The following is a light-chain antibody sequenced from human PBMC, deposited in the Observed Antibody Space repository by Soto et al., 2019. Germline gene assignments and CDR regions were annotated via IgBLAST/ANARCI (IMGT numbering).Light chain of an antibody. J-gene: IGLJ1*01. CDR1: SSNIGSNT. Sequence: QSVLTQPPSASGTPGQRVTIPCSGSSSNIGSNTVNWYQQFPGTAPKLLIFSNNQWPSGVPDRFAGSKSGTSASLAISGLQSEDEADYFCAAWDDSLSGYVFGTGTKLTVL. V-gene: IGLV1-44*01. CDR3: AAWDDSLSGYV. CDR2: SNN.